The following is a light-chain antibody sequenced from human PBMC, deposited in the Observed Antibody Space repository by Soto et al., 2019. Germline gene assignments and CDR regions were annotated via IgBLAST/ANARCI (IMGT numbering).Light chain of an antibody. J-gene: IGKJ1*01. CDR1: QRVSSSY. CDR2: GAS. V-gene: IGKV3-20*01. CDR3: QQFGSSAWT. Sequence: EIVLTQSPGTLSLSPGERATLSCRASQRVSSSYLAWYQQKPGQAPRLLIQGASSRATGIPDRFSGSGSGTDFTLTISRLEPEDFAVYYCQQFGSSAWTFGQGNKVEI.